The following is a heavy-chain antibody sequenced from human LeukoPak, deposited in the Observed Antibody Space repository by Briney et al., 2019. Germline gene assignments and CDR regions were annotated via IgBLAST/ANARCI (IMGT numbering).Heavy chain of an antibody. D-gene: IGHD1/OR15-1a*01. CDR1: GGSTSFYY. J-gene: IGHJ4*02. CDR2: IYYSGNT. CDR3: ARGPTRYYFDY. V-gene: IGHV4-59*01. Sequence: PSETLSLTCTVSGGSTSFYYWSWIRQPPGRGLEWIGYIYYSGNTNYNPSLKSPVSISIDTSKNQFSPKLNSVTAADTAVYYCARGPTRYYFDYWGQGILVTVSS.